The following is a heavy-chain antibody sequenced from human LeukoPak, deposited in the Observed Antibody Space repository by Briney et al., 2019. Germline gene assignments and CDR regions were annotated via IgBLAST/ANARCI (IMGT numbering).Heavy chain of an antibody. CDR1: GFTFSSYA. V-gene: IGHV3-23*01. D-gene: IGHD4-17*01. J-gene: IGHJ3*01. Sequence: GGSLRLSCAASGFTFSSYAMTWVRQAPGKGLEWVSSIRGSGDGTSYADSVKGRFTMSRDNSKNTLYLQMNSLRAEDTAIYYCGRDPSGDYVGAFDFWGQGTLVTVSS. CDR3: GRDPSGDYVGAFDF. CDR2: IRGSGDGT.